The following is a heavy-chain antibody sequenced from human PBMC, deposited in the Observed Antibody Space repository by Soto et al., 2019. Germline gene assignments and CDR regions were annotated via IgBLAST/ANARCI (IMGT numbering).Heavy chain of an antibody. CDR3: ARADLYSGYDY. V-gene: IGHV1-3*01. Sequence: EASVKVSCKASGYTFTSYAMHWVRQAPGQRLEWMGWINAGNGNTKYSQKFQGRVTITRDTSASTAYMELSSLRSEDTAVYYCARADLYSGYDYWGQGTLVTVSS. CDR2: INAGNGNT. J-gene: IGHJ4*02. D-gene: IGHD5-12*01. CDR1: GYTFTSYA.